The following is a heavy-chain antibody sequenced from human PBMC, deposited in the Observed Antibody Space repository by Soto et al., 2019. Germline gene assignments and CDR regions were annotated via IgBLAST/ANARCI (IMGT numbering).Heavy chain of an antibody. CDR2: SNTDGSAT. CDR1: GFIFSSDW. V-gene: IGHV3-74*01. J-gene: IGHJ4*02. D-gene: IGHD3-16*01. CDR3: ARDRPGDQHYFDS. Sequence: EVQLVESGGGLAQPGGSLRISCAASGFIFSSDWMHWVRQAPAQGLVWVSRSNTDGSATSYADSVKGRFTISRDNANNMLYLQVNRLRAEDTAVYYCARDRPGDQHYFDSWGQGNMVTVSS.